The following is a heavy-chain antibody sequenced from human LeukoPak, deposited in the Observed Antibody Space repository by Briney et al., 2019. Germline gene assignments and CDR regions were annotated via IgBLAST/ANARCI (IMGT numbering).Heavy chain of an antibody. Sequence: GGSLRLSCAASGFTFSSYAMSWVRQAPGKGLEWVSAISGSGGSTYYADSVKGRFTISRDNSENTLYLQMNSLRAEDTAVYYCAKGYSSGWYISFDYWGQGTLVTVSS. CDR1: GFTFSSYA. V-gene: IGHV3-23*01. J-gene: IGHJ4*02. D-gene: IGHD6-19*01. CDR2: ISGSGGST. CDR3: AKGYSSGWYISFDY.